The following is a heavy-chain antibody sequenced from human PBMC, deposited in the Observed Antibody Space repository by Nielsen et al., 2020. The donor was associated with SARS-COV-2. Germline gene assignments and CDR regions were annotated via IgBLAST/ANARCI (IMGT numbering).Heavy chain of an antibody. CDR1: GFTFSSYS. CDR2: ISSSSTI. J-gene: IGHJ6*02. D-gene: IGHD2-15*01. Sequence: GESLKISCAASGFTFSSYSMNWVRQAPGKGLEWVSYISSSSTIYYADSVKGRFTISRDNAKNSLYLQMNSLRDEDTAVYYCARVDCSGGSCYVGYYYYGMDVWGQGTTVTVSS. CDR3: ARVDCSGGSCYVGYYYYGMDV. V-gene: IGHV3-48*02.